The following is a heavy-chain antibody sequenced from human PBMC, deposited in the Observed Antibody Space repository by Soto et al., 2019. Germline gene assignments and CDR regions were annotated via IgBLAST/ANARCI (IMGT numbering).Heavy chain of an antibody. V-gene: IGHV4-59*01. J-gene: IGHJ4*02. CDR2: IYYSGST. Sequence: LSLTCTVSVDAISSFSWSWIRQPPWKGLEWIGYIYYSGSTTYNPSFKSRVTISIDRSEKQFSLKLTSVTAADTAVYFCAGDFGSGSYRFDYWGQGALVTVSS. D-gene: IGHD3-10*01. CDR3: AGDFGSGSYRFDY. CDR1: VDAISSFS.